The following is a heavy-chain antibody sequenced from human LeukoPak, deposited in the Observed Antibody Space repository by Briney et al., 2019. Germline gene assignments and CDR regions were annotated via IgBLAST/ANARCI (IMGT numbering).Heavy chain of an antibody. CDR1: GYSLISGYY. D-gene: IGHD6-6*01. V-gene: IGHV4-38-2*01. CDR2: IYHSGST. Sequence: PSETLSLTCAVSGYSLISGYYWGWIRQPPGKGLEWIGSIYHSGSTYYNPSLKSRVTISVDTSKNQFSLKLSSVTAADTAVYYCGGAEGYSSSANWFDPWGQGTLVTVSS. CDR3: GGAEGYSSSANWFDP. J-gene: IGHJ5*02.